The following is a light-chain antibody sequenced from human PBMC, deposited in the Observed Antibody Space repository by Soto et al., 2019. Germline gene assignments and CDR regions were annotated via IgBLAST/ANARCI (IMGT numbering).Light chain of an antibody. CDR2: GAS. CDR3: QQYGSSVFT. V-gene: IGKV3-20*01. CDR1: QSVISDY. Sequence: ETVLTQSPGTLSLSPGETATLPCRASQSVISDYLAWYQQKPDQAPRLVIYGASGRAAGIPDRFNGSGSGTDFTLTISRLEPEDFAMYYCQQYGSSVFTFGQGTKLEIK. J-gene: IGKJ2*01.